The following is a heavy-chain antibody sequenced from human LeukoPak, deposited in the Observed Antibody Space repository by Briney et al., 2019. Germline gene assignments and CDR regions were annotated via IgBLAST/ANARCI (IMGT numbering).Heavy chain of an antibody. V-gene: IGHV4-34*01. CDR1: GGSFSGYY. J-gene: IGHJ4*02. CDR2: INHSGST. CDR3: ARNFQYFDLPDY. D-gene: IGHD2/OR15-2a*01. Sequence: KTSETLSLTCAVYGGSFSGYYWSWIRQPPGKGLEWIGEINHSGSTYYNPSLESRVTISVDTSKNQFSLKLISVTAADTAVYYCARNFQYFDLPDYWGQGTLVTVSS.